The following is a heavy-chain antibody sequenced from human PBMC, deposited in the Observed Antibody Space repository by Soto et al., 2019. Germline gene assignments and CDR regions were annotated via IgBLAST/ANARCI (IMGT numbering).Heavy chain of an antibody. J-gene: IGHJ4*02. D-gene: IGHD3-22*01. V-gene: IGHV1-69*01. Sequence: QEQLVQSVAEVKKPGSSVKVSCKASGGLFSSYAISWVRQAPGQGLEWMGGIIPVFSTAYYAQKFQGRVTITADESTNTAYMELSSLRSEDTAIYYCARGGSGYVLFNEFWGQGSLVTVSS. CDR3: ARGGSGYVLFNEF. CDR1: GGLFSSYA. CDR2: IIPVFSTA.